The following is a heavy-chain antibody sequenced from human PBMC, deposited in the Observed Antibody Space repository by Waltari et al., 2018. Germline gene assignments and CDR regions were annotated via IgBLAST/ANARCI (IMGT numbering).Heavy chain of an antibody. V-gene: IGHV3-74*01. D-gene: IGHD3-22*01. CDR1: GFPFISHW. J-gene: IGHJ4*02. Sequence: EVQLVESGGGLVQPGGSLRLSWSASGFPFISHWMYWGRQTPGKGLVWVSGINSDGSSTSYADSVKGRVTISRDNAKNTLYLQMNSLRAEDTAVYYCVRDSSGTYWGQGTQVTVSS. CDR3: VRDSSGTY. CDR2: INSDGSST.